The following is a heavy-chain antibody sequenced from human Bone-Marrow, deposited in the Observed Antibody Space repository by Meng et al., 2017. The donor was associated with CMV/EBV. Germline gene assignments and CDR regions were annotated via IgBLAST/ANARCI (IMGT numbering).Heavy chain of an antibody. CDR1: GGSINIPNW. J-gene: IGHJ4*02. D-gene: IGHD4-23*01. CDR3: ARRVPRGDYGGNSGDY. Sequence: SGGSINIPNWWTWVRQSPGKGLEWIGEIYYRGSTNYNPSLESRVTTSLDESKNQFSLRLSSVTAADTAIYFCARRVPRGDYGGNSGDYWGQGFLVTVSS. V-gene: IGHV4-4*01. CDR2: IYYRGST.